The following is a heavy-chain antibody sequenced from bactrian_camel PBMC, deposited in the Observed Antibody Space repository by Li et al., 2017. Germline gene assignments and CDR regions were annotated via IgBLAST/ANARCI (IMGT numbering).Heavy chain of an antibody. CDR3: VRDYGGNWYEQGRGGNY. D-gene: IGHD6*01. V-gene: IGHV3S31*01. J-gene: IGHJ4*01. CDR2: INGDGSLT. Sequence: DVQLVESGGGLVQPGGSLRLSCAAAGFSRFPSSRYAMTWVRQALGKGLEWASSINGDGSLTYYADSVKGRFTISRDNAKNTLYLQANSLEHEDTAMYYCVRDYGGNWYEQGRGGNYWGQGTQVTVS. CDR1: GFSRFPSSRYA.